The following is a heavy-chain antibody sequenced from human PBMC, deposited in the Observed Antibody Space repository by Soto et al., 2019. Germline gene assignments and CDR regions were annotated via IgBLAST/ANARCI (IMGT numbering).Heavy chain of an antibody. CDR3: ASRDPGTSVDY. CDR1: GGSFTSNNW. D-gene: IGHD1-7*01. V-gene: IGHV4-4*02. CDR2: IYRTGST. J-gene: IGHJ4*02. Sequence: QVQLQESGPGLVKPSGTLSLTCAVSGGSFTSNNWWTWVRQPPGQGLEWIGEIYRTGSTNYNPSLKCRVTISLDKSENQSSLKVTSLTAADTAVYYCASRDPGTSVDYWGQGTLVTVSS.